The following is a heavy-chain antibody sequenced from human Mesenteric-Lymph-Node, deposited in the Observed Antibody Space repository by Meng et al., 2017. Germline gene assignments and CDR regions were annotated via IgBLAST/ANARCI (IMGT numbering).Heavy chain of an antibody. V-gene: IGHV3-74*01. CDR3: VRWDYGVNSGPEN. CDR1: GFTFSSYW. CDR2: INTDGRST. D-gene: IGHD4/OR15-4a*01. Sequence: EVQLVESGGGLVQPGGSLRLSRAASGFTFSSYWMHWVRQAPGKGLVWVSRINTDGRSTSYTDSVKGRFTISRDNAKKTLYLQMNSLRAEDTAVYYCVRWDYGVNSGPENWGQGTLVTVSS. J-gene: IGHJ4*02.